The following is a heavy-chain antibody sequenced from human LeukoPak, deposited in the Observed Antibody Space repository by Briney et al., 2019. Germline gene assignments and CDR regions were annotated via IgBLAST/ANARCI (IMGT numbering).Heavy chain of an antibody. CDR2: IYPGDSDT. D-gene: IGHD2-2*03. V-gene: IGHV5-51*01. J-gene: IGHJ3*01. CDR1: GYSFISYW. Sequence: GESLKISCKGSGYSFISYWIGWVRQMPGKGLGWMGIIYPGDSDTRYSPSFQGQVTISADKSINTAYLQWSSLKASDTGMYYCARQRGYRMTKDGFDVWGQGTMVTVSS. CDR3: ARQRGYRMTKDGFDV.